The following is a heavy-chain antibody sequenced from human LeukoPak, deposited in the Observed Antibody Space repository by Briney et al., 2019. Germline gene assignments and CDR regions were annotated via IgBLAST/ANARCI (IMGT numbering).Heavy chain of an antibody. CDR1: GFTFSSYG. CDR3: ARYGAGKCVDV. Sequence: PGGSLRLSCTASGFTFSSYGMHWVRQAPGKGLEWLAVIWYDGSNKYYGDSVKGRFTISRDNSKNTVYLQMNSLRAEDTAVYYCARYGAGKCVDVWGQGTTVTVSS. J-gene: IGHJ6*02. V-gene: IGHV3-33*08. CDR2: IWYDGSNK. D-gene: IGHD3-10*01.